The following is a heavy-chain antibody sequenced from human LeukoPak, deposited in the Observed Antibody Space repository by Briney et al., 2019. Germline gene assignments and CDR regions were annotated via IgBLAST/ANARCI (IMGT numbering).Heavy chain of an antibody. J-gene: IGHJ4*02. V-gene: IGHV3-23*01. Sequence: PGGSLRLSCAASGFTFSSYAMSWVRQAPGKGLEWVSAISGSGGSTYYADSVEGRFTISRDNSKNTLYLQMNSLRAEDTAVYYYAKYTTESSGYYNYWGQGTLVTVSS. CDR1: GFTFSSYA. D-gene: IGHD3-3*01. CDR2: ISGSGGST. CDR3: AKYTTESSGYYNY.